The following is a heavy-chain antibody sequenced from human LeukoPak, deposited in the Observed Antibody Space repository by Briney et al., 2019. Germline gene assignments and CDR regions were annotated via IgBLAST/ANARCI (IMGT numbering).Heavy chain of an antibody. J-gene: IGHJ4*02. CDR1: GGSISSYY. V-gene: IGHV4-59*01. CDR3: ARGKYSSSSYDY. Sequence: SETLCLTCTVSGGSISSYYWSWIRQPPGKGLEWIGYIYYSGSTNYNPSLKSRVTISVDTSKNQFSLKLSPVTAADTAVYYCARGKYSSSSYDYWGQGTLVTVSS. D-gene: IGHD6-6*01. CDR2: IYYSGST.